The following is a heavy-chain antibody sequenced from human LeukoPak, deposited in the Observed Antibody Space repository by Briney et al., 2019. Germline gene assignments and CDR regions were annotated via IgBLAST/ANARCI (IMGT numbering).Heavy chain of an antibody. CDR2: INAGNGNT. V-gene: IGHV1-3*01. Sequence: GASVKVSCKASGYTFTSYDINWVRQATGQRLEWMGWINAGNGNTKYSQRFQGRVTITRDTSASTAYMELSSLRSEDTAVYYCARDRIAVAAHNWFDPWGQGTLVTVSS. CDR3: ARDRIAVAAHNWFDP. CDR1: GYTFTSYD. D-gene: IGHD6-19*01. J-gene: IGHJ5*02.